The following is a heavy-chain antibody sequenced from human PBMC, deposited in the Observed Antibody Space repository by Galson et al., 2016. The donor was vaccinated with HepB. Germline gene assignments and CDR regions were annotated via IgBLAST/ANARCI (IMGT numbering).Heavy chain of an antibody. CDR3: ARVRGYNWHDGVLDY. Sequence: CAISGDSVSSNSAAWNWIRQSPSRGLEWLGRTYYRSKWYNDYAVSVKSRITINPDTSKNQFSLQLNSVTPEDTAVFYCARVRGYNWHDGVLDYWGQGALVTVSS. CDR1: GDSVSSNSAA. J-gene: IGHJ4*02. CDR2: TYYRSKWYN. D-gene: IGHD1-20*01. V-gene: IGHV6-1*01.